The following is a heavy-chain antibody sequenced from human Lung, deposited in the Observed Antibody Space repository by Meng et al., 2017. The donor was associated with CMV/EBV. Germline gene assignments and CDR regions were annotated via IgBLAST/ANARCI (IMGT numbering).Heavy chain of an antibody. CDR2: MYYSGIT. V-gene: IGHV4-39*07. D-gene: IGHD1-14*01. CDR1: GGSISNSNHS. CDR3: ERSVGNNKLYNYYGMDV. J-gene: IGHJ6*02. Sequence: SXTLSPXFNVPGGSISNSNHSWVWIRQPPGKGLESIVIMYYSGITYYNPSLKARVTMSADTSKNQFSQRLTSVTDADTAMYYCERSVGNNKLYNYYGMDVXGQGXTVTVSS.